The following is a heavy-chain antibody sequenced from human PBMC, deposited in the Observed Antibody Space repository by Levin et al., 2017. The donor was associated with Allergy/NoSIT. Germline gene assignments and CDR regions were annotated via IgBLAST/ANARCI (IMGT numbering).Heavy chain of an antibody. CDR2: INPNGGRT. CDR1: AYTFISYY. D-gene: IGHD3-10*01. Sequence: ASVKVSCKAPAYTFISYYMHWVRQAPGQGLEWMGLINPNGGRTSYAQKFQGRVTVTRDTSTSTVYMELSSLRSEDTAVYYCARAGREIGELFPFPYWGQGTLVTVSS. J-gene: IGHJ4*02. V-gene: IGHV1-46*01. CDR3: ARAGREIGELFPFPY.